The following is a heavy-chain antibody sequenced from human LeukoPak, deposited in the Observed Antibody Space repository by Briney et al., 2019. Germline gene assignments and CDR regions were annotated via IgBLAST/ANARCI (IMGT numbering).Heavy chain of an antibody. CDR2: IYYSGTT. CDR1: GGSMSRYY. Sequence: SETLSLTCTVSGGSMSRYYWSWIRQTPGKGLEWIGYIYYSGTTNYNPSLKSRVTISIDTSKNQFSLRVTSVTAADTAVYYCARRDSSVWYLDYWGQGTLVSVSS. J-gene: IGHJ4*02. V-gene: IGHV4-59*08. D-gene: IGHD6-19*01. CDR3: ARRDSSVWYLDY.